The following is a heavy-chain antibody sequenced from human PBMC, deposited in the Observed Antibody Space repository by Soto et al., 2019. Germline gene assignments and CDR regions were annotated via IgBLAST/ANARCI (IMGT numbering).Heavy chain of an antibody. J-gene: IGHJ4*02. CDR3: ARDSMVDIVATADY. D-gene: IGHD5-12*01. Sequence: SETLSLTCTVSGGSISSYYWSWIRQPPGKGLEWIGYIYYSGSTNYNPSLKSRVTISVDTSKNQFSLKLSSVTAADTAVYYCARDSMVDIVATADYWGQGTLVTVSS. CDR1: GGSISSYY. V-gene: IGHV4-59*12. CDR2: IYYSGST.